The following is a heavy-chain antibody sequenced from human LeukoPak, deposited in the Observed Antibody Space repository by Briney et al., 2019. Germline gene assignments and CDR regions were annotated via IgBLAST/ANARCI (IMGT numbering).Heavy chain of an antibody. CDR1: GLTFSDYY. J-gene: IGHJ5*02. CDR3: ATDGAGFDT. CDR2: INIGGTNT. V-gene: IGHV3-11*01. Sequence: GGSLRLSCAASGLTFSDYYMSWIRQAPGKGLEWLSYINIGGTNTHYADSVKGRFTISRDNAKKSLYLEMTNLRAEDTAVYYCATDGAGFDTWGQGTLVTVSS.